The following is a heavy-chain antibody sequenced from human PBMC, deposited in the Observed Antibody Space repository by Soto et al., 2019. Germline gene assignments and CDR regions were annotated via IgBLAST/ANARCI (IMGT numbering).Heavy chain of an antibody. CDR2: IYYSGST. CDR3: ARLVPPTVAYDY. Sequence: QLQLQESGPGLVKPSETLSLTCTVSGGSISSSSYYWGWIRQPPGKGLEWIGSIYYSGSTYYNPSHNGRLTTPVDPSKNQFSLKLSSVTAADTAVYYCARLVPPTVAYDYWGQGTLVTVSS. J-gene: IGHJ4*02. V-gene: IGHV4-39*01. CDR1: GGSISSSSYY. D-gene: IGHD4-17*01.